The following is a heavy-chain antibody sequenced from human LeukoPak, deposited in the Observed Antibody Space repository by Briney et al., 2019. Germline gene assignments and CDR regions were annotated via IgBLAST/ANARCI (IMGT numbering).Heavy chain of an antibody. CDR3: AKSHSSASRYYFDY. Sequence: TGGPLRLSCTASGFIFSDYGMHWVRQAPGKGLEWVTFIQYDGSAKYYADSVKGRFTISRDNSKTTLYLQMNSLRAEDTAVYYCAKSHSSASRYYFDYWGQGTLVTVSS. V-gene: IGHV3-30*02. D-gene: IGHD6-19*01. CDR2: IQYDGSAK. J-gene: IGHJ4*02. CDR1: GFIFSDYG.